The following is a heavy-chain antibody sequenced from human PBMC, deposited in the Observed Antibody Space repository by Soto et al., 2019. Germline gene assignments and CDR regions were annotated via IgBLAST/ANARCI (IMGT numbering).Heavy chain of an antibody. CDR3: ASVVVVAATQYYYYGMDV. Sequence: GASVKVSCKAYGGTLSGYAISWVRQAPGQGLEWMGGIIPIFGTANYAQKFQGRVTITADESTSTAYMELSSLRSEDTAVYYCASVVVVAATQYYYYGMDVWGQGTMVTASS. D-gene: IGHD2-15*01. CDR2: IIPIFGTA. CDR1: GGTLSGYA. J-gene: IGHJ6*02. V-gene: IGHV1-69*13.